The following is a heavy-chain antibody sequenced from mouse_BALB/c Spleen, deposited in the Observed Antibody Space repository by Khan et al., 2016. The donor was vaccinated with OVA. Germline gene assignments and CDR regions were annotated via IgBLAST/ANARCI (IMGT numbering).Heavy chain of an antibody. CDR3: VRRSV. V-gene: IGHV3-2*02. CDR1: GYSLTSDSA. Sequence: VMRRGSGCGLVKPSQSLSLPCTVTGYSLTSDSAWNWLRQFPGNTLAWMGYITYSGSTSYNPSLQSRISISRYTSKNQFFLQLNSVPTEKTATYFWVRRSVWGAWTTFTVSS. J-gene: IGHJ1*01. CDR2: ITYSGST.